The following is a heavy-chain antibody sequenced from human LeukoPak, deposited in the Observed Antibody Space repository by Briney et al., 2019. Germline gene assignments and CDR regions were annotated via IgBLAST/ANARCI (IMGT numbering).Heavy chain of an antibody. CDR2: IYSGGNT. Sequence: GGSLRLSCAASGFTVSSNYMNWVRQAPGKGLEWVSIIYSGGNTHYSDSVKGRFTISRDNSQNTLYLQTNTLSSEDTAVYYCARLLYYYDSSIYQRYFDYCGQGTLVTVSS. D-gene: IGHD3-22*01. CDR3: ARLLYYYDSSIYQRYFDY. V-gene: IGHV3-53*01. CDR1: GFTVSSNY. J-gene: IGHJ4*02.